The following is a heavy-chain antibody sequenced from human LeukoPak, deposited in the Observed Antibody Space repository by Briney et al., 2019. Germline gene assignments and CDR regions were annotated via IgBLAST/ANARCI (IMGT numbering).Heavy chain of an antibody. Sequence: LSETLSLTCTVSGGSISSYYWSWLRQPAGKGLEWIGRIYTSGSTNCNPSLKSRVTMSVDTSKNQFSLKLSSVTAADTAVYYCAGTIAVAGTEYYFDYWGQGTLVTVSS. CDR2: IYTSGST. V-gene: IGHV4-4*07. J-gene: IGHJ4*02. CDR1: GGSISSYY. D-gene: IGHD6-19*01. CDR3: AGTIAVAGTEYYFDY.